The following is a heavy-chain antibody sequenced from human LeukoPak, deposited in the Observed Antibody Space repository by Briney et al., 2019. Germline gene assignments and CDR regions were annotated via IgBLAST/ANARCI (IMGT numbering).Heavy chain of an antibody. CDR1: GGSFSGYY. CDR3: ARGGGILTGYGLGY. J-gene: IGHJ4*02. D-gene: IGHD3-9*01. CDR2: INHSGST. Sequence: PSQTLSLTCPVYGGSFSGYYWSWIRQPPGKGLEWIGEINHSGSTNYNPSLKSRVTISVDTSKNQFPLKRSSFTAAEKAVYYCARGGGILTGYGLGYWGQGTLVTVSS. V-gene: IGHV4-34*01.